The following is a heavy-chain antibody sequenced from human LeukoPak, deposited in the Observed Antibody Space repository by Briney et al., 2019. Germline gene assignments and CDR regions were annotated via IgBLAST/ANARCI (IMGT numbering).Heavy chain of an antibody. CDR1: GFTFSSYG. V-gene: IGHV3-23*01. Sequence: GGSLRLSCAASGFTFSSYGMSWVRQAPGKGLEWVSGISGSGGSTYYADSLKGRFTISRDNSKDTLYVQMNSLRAEDTAVYYCARSYGTYNWFDSWGQGTLVTVSS. CDR2: ISGSGGST. J-gene: IGHJ5*01. CDR3: ARSYGTYNWFDS. D-gene: IGHD1-14*01.